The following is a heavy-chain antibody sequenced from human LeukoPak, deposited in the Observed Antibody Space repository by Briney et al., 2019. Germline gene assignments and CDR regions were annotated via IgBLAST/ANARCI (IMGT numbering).Heavy chain of an antibody. J-gene: IGHJ6*02. CDR1: GFTFSSYA. V-gene: IGHV3-21*05. CDR2: ISSSSSYT. CDR3: ARMGPDIVSTIPNYYYYGMDV. D-gene: IGHD2-15*01. Sequence: GGSLRLSCAASGFTFSSYAMHWVRQAPGKGLEWVSYISSSSSYTNYADSVKGRFTISRDNAKNSLYLQMNSLRAEDTAVYYCARMGPDIVSTIPNYYYYGMDVWGQGTTVTVSS.